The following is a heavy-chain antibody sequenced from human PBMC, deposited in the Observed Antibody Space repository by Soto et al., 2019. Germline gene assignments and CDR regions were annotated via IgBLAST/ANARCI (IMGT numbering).Heavy chain of an antibody. CDR2: IMPIFGTA. CDR3: ARLPYADYYYYGLDV. Sequence: AASVKISCKASGGTFSSYAISWVRQAPGQGLEWMGGIMPIFGTANYAQKVQCRVTITADESTSTAYMELSSLRSEDTAVYYCARLPYADYYYYGLDVWGQGTTVT. CDR1: GGTFSSYA. J-gene: IGHJ6*01. D-gene: IGHD4-17*01. V-gene: IGHV1-69*13.